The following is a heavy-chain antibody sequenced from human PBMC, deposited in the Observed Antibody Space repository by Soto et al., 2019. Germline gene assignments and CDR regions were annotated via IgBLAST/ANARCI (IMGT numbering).Heavy chain of an antibody. CDR1: GGSINSTSYY. J-gene: IGHJ4*02. CDR3: ARVLRFLGWPNDPNCFDH. Sequence: SETLSLTCSVSGGSINSTSYYWGWIRQPPGKGLEWIGIIYFRGSTYYNPSLKSLFAISVDTSKNQFSLKLSSVTAADTAVYYCARVLRFLGWPNDPNCFDHWGQGTLVTVSS. CDR2: IYFRGST. V-gene: IGHV4-39*01. D-gene: IGHD3-3*01.